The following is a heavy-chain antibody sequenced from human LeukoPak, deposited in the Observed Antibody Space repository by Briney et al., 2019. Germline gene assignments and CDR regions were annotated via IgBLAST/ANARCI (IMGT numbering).Heavy chain of an antibody. CDR2: IYTSGST. D-gene: IGHD7-27*01. CDR3: ARLKPNFLGTFDS. Sequence: SETLSLTCTVSGVSILDHDWSWIRQPPGKGLEWIGSIYTSGSTHFNPSLTRRVAISMDTSKNQFSLNLTSVTAADTAIFYCARLKPNFLGTFDSWGQGALVTVSS. J-gene: IGHJ4*02. V-gene: IGHV4-4*09. CDR1: GVSILDHD.